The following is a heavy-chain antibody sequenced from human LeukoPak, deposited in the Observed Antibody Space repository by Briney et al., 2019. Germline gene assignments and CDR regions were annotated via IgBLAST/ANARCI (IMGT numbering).Heavy chain of an antibody. V-gene: IGHV3-48*01. J-gene: IGHJ4*02. D-gene: IGHD6-6*01. CDR1: GFTFDTYT. Sequence: GGSLRLSCAASGFTFDTYTMNWVRQAPGKGLEWVSYISGSSGIIDYADSVRGRFTISRDNAKNSLYLQMNSLRAEDTAVYYCARGNGKSQLPLTQIDYWGQGTLVTVSS. CDR3: ARGNGKSQLPLTQIDY. CDR2: ISGSSGII.